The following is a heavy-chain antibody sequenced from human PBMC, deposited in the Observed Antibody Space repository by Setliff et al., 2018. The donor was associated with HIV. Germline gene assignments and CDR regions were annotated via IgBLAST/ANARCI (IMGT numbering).Heavy chain of an antibody. CDR1: GFTFDDYA. CDR3: ARGGANPSWFDS. V-gene: IGHV3-9*01. J-gene: IGHJ5*01. Sequence: GGSLRLSCAASGFTFDDYAMHWGRQAPGKGLEWVSGINWNSGTIAYADFVKGRFTISRDNTKNSMDLQMDSLRAEDTAVYYCARGGANPSWFDSWGQGTLVTVSS. D-gene: IGHD3-16*01. CDR2: INWNSGTI.